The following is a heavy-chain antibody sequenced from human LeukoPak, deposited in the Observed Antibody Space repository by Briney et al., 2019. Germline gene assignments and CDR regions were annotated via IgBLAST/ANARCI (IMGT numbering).Heavy chain of an antibody. CDR1: EFSVSSNY. V-gene: IGHV3-53*01. J-gene: IGHJ4*02. Sequence: GGSLRLSCAVSEFSVSSNYMNWVRQAPGKGLEWVSVIYSGGATYYADSVRGRFTISRDNSKNMVSLQMTSLGAEDTAVYYCARGRFSGPDDYWGQGTLVTVSS. CDR2: IYSGGAT. CDR3: ARGRFSGPDDY. D-gene: IGHD6-19*01.